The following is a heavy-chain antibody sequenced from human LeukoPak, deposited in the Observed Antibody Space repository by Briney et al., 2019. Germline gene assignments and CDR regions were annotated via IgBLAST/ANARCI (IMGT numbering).Heavy chain of an antibody. V-gene: IGHV4-39*07. D-gene: IGHD3-10*01. CDR2: IYYSGST. CDR1: GGSISSSSYY. Sequence: KPSETLSLTCTVSGGSISSSSYYWGWIRQPPGKGLEWIGSIYYSGSTYYNPSLKSRVTISVDTSKNQFSLKLSSVTAADTAVYYCARGPHWFGESYWGQGTLVTVSS. CDR3: ARGPHWFGESY. J-gene: IGHJ4*02.